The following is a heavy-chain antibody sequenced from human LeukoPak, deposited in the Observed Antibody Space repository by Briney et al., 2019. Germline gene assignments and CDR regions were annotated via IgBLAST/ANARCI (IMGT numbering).Heavy chain of an antibody. J-gene: IGHJ4*02. CDR2: IYYSGST. Sequence: PSETLSLTCTVSGGSISSYYWSWIRQPPGKGLEWIGYIYYSGSTNYNPSLKSRVTISVDTSKNQFSLKLSSVTAADTAVYYCARHYGLGSYYSGFDYWGQGTLVTVSS. V-gene: IGHV4-59*08. D-gene: IGHD3-10*01. CDR3: ARHYGLGSYYSGFDY. CDR1: GGSISSYY.